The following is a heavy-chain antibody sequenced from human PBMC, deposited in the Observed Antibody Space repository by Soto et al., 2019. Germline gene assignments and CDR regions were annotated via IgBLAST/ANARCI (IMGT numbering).Heavy chain of an antibody. CDR1: GYTFTSYD. J-gene: IGHJ5*02. CDR2: MNPNSGNT. D-gene: IGHD2-8*01. CDR3: ARDALMGPNWFDP. V-gene: IGHV1-8*01. Sequence: ASVQVSCKASGYTFTSYDINWVRQATGQGLEWMGWMNPNSGNTGYAQKFQGRVTMTRNTSISTAYMELSSLRSEDTAVYYCARDALMGPNWFDPWGQGTLVTVSS.